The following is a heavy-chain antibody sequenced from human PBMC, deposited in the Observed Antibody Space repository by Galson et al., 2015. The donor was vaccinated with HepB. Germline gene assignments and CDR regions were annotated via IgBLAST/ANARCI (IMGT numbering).Heavy chain of an antibody. V-gene: IGHV1-2*06. Sequence: SVKVSCKASGYTFTGYYMHWVRQAPGQGLEWMGRINPNSGGTNYAQKFQGRVTMTRDTSNSTAYMELSSLTSDDTAFYFCASPGRDTANRFVNYWGQGTLVTVSS. CDR3: ASPGRDTANRFVNY. J-gene: IGHJ4*02. CDR1: GYTFTGYY. CDR2: INPNSGGT. D-gene: IGHD5-18*01.